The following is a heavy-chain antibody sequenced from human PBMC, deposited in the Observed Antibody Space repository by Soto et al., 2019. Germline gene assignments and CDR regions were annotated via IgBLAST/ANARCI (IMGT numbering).Heavy chain of an antibody. V-gene: IGHV4-59*01. D-gene: IGHD4-4*01. CDR1: GGSISSYY. J-gene: IGHJ6*01. CDR3: ARDSKKVTSYYGRDV. CDR2: IFYSGST. Sequence: SETLSLTCTVSGGSISSYYWSWIRQPPGKGLEWIGHIFYSGSTEYNPSLKSRVTISVDMSKTQFSLKLSSVTAADTAVYYCARDSKKVTSYYGRDVWGQGT.